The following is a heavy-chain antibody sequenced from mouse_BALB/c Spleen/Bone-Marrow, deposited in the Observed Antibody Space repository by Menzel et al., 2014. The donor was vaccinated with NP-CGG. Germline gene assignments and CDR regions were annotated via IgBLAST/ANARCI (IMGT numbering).Heavy chain of an antibody. V-gene: IGHV3-8*02. Sequence: EVKLVESGPSLVKPSQTLSLTCSVTGDSITSGYWNWIRKFPGNKLEYMGYISYSGSTYYNPSLKSRISITRDTSKNQYCLQLKSVTTEDTATFYCARGGGTGFDYWGQGTTLTVSS. CDR2: ISYSGST. D-gene: IGHD3-3*01. CDR1: GDSITSGY. CDR3: ARGGGTGFDY. J-gene: IGHJ2*01.